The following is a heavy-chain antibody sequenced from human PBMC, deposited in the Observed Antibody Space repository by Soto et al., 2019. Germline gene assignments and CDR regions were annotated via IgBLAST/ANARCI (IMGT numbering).Heavy chain of an antibody. CDR3: ARSRLFGAPS. Sequence: ASVNVSCKAAGYTFTSDYMHWVRQAPGQGLEWMGIINPSGGSTSYAQKFQGRVTMTRDTSTSTVYMELSSLRSEDTAVYYCARSRLFGAPSWGQGTLVTVSS. J-gene: IGHJ4*02. CDR1: GYTFTSDY. CDR2: INPSGGST. V-gene: IGHV1-46*01. D-gene: IGHD3-10*01.